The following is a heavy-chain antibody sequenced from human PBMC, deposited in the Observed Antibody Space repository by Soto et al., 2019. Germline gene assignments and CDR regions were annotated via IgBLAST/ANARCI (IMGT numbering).Heavy chain of an antibody. CDR1: GFTFSSYG. D-gene: IGHD3-3*01. Sequence: QVQLVESGGGVVQPGRSLRLSCAASGFTFSSYGMHWVRQAPGKGLEWVAVISYDGSNKYYADSVKGRFTISRDNSMNTLYLQMNSLRAEDTAVYYCAKDVLRFLEWLAFYGMDVWGQGTTVTVSS. V-gene: IGHV3-30*18. J-gene: IGHJ6*02. CDR3: AKDVLRFLEWLAFYGMDV. CDR2: ISYDGSNK.